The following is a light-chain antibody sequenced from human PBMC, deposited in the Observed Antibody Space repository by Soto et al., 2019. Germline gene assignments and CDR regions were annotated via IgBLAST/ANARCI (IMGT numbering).Light chain of an antibody. Sequence: VMTQSPATVSVSPGERATLSCRASQSISNKLAWYQHKPGQAPRLLIYDTSTRVAGIPARFTGSGSGTDFTLTISSLQSEDFAVYYCQQYNIWRSISFGQGTRLEIK. CDR2: DTS. CDR3: QQYNIWRSIS. CDR1: QSISNK. V-gene: IGKV3-15*01. J-gene: IGKJ5*01.